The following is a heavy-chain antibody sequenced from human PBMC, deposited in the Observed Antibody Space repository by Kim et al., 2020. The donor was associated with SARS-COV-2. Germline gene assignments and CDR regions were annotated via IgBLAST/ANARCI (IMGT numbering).Heavy chain of an antibody. Sequence: PSLKSRVTISVDTSKNQCSLKLSSVTAADTAVYYCAREPDSSGSYNYFDYWGQGTLVTVSS. CDR3: AREPDSSGSYNYFDY. J-gene: IGHJ4*02. D-gene: IGHD3-22*01. V-gene: IGHV4-31*02.